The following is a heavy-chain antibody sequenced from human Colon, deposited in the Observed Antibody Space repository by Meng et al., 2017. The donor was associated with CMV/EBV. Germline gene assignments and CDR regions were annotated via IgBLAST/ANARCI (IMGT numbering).Heavy chain of an antibody. CDR2: IYSTGRT. CDR3: ARVSSAGLALDV. V-gene: IGHV3-53*01. CDR1: GISVSGNY. J-gene: IGHJ3*01. Sequence: GGSLRLSCVVSGISVSGNYMTWVRQAPGKGLEWLSVIYSTGRTFYAESAKGRFTISRDTSQNTVFLQMDSLRGEDTAIYHCARVSSAGLALDVWGRGTMVTVSS. D-gene: IGHD6-19*01.